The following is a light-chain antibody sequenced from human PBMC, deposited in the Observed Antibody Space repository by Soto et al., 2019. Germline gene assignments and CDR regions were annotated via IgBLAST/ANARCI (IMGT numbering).Light chain of an antibody. CDR1: KNDIGVYDF. CDR2: EVV. Sequence: QSALTQPPSASGSPGQSVTISCTGTKNDIGVYDFVSWYQHHPGKAPRLIIYEVVQRPSGVPDRFSGSKSGNTASLTVSGHQAADESDYFCKSYAGSKTYVFGSGTKLTVL. V-gene: IGLV2-8*01. J-gene: IGLJ1*01. CDR3: KSYAGSKTYV.